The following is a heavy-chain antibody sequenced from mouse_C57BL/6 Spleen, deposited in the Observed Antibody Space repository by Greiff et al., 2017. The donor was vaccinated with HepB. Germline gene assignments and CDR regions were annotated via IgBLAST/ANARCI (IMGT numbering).Heavy chain of an antibody. CDR1: GFTFSDYY. D-gene: IGHD1-1*01. Sequence: DVKLVESEGGLVQPGSSMKLSCTASGFTFSDYYMAWVRQVPEKGLEWVANINYDGSSTYYLDSLKSRFIISRDNAKNILYLQMSSLKSEDTATYYCARDRGTTVDYAMDYWGQGTSVTVSS. CDR2: INYDGSST. J-gene: IGHJ4*01. V-gene: IGHV5-16*01. CDR3: ARDRGTTVDYAMDY.